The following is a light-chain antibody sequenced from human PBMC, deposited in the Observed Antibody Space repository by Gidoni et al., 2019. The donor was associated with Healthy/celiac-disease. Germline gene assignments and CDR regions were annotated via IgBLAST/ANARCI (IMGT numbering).Light chain of an antibody. CDR1: PSIISY. CDR3: HRRNSTRLT. CDR2: AES. J-gene: IGKJ4*01. V-gene: IGKV1-39*01. Sequence: DIQMTQSPSSLSASGGDRDTITCRASPSIISYLNWYQQQPGTAHKLLIYAESTLNSAAPSRFSGSGCGTDSTLTISSLQPEAFATSYCHRRNSTRLTFGGGTQVEIK.